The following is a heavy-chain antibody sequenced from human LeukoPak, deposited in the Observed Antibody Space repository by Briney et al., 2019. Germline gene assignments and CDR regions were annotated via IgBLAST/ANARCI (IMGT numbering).Heavy chain of an antibody. CDR1: GYSFTSYG. D-gene: IGHD3-10*01. V-gene: IGHV1-18*01. J-gene: IGHJ4*02. Sequence: ASVKVSCKASGYSFTSYGISWVRQAPGQGLEWMGWISAYNGNTNYAQKLQGRVTMTTDTSTSTAYMELRSLRSDDTAVYYCARSPLRFGELLPDYWGQGTLVTVSS. CDR2: ISAYNGNT. CDR3: ARSPLRFGELLPDY.